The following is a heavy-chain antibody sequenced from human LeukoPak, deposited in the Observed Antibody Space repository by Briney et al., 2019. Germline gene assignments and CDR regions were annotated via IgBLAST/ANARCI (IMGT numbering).Heavy chain of an antibody. V-gene: IGHV3-48*03. CDR2: ISSSGSTL. J-gene: IGHJ5*02. CDR3: ARDPYIVARPVAHWFDP. D-gene: IGHD6-6*01. Sequence: PGGSLRLSCEASGFTFSTYEMNWVRQAPGKGLEWVSYISSSGSTLYYADSVKGRFTISRDNAKSSLYLQMNSLRAEDTAVYYCARDPYIVARPVAHWFDPWGQGTLVTVSS. CDR1: GFTFSTYE.